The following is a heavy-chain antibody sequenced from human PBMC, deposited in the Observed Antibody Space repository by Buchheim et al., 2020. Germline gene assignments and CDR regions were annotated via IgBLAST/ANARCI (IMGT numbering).Heavy chain of an antibody. D-gene: IGHD6-19*01. Sequence: EVQLLESGGGLIQPGGSLRLSCAASGFTYSIYAMSWVRQAPGKGLEWVSTISGSGGGTYYADTVKGRFTISRDNSQKTLDLQMNSLRAEDTAVYYCAKDGGYTSGWEDFDYWGQGTL. CDR1: GFTYSIYA. CDR3: AKDGGYTSGWEDFDY. CDR2: ISGSGGGT. J-gene: IGHJ4*02. V-gene: IGHV3-23*01.